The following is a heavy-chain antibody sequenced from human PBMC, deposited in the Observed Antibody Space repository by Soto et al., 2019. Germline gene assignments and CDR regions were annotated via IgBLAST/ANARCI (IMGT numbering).Heavy chain of an antibody. D-gene: IGHD4-4*01. CDR3: ARGGRLQSPFGY. CDR1: GGSFSDYY. V-gene: IGHV4-34*02. J-gene: IGHJ4*02. CDR2: IKHSGTT. Sequence: QVQLQQWGAGLLKPSETLSLTCAVYGGSFSDYYWTWIRQPPGKGLEWIGEIKHSGTTTHNPSLKSRVTMSVDTSKNQFSLNLTSVTAADTAIYYCARGGRLQSPFGYWGQGILVTVSS.